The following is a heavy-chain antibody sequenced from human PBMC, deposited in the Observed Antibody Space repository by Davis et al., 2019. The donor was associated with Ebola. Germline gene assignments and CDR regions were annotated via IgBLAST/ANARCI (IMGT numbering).Heavy chain of an antibody. V-gene: IGHV4-59*01. J-gene: IGHJ6*02. CDR3: AREKPYGSGVYYYYGMDV. D-gene: IGHD3-10*01. CDR1: GVSISSYY. Sequence: SETLSLTCTVSGVSISSYYWSWIRQPPGRGLAWTGYIHYSGSTNYNPSLKSRVTISVDTSKNQFSLKLSSVTAADTAVYYCAREKPYGSGVYYYYGMDVWGQGTTVTVSS. CDR2: IHYSGST.